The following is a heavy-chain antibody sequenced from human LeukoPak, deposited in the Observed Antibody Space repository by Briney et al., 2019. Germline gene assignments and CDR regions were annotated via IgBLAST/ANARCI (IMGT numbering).Heavy chain of an antibody. D-gene: IGHD3-3*01. CDR2: ISSSSGTI. Sequence: GGSLRLSCAASGFSFSTFVMNWVRQAPGKGLEWISYISSSSGTIYYADSVKGRFTISRDNAKNSLYLQMNSLRAEDTTVYYCAREMTGFLEWILGYWGQGTLVTVSS. CDR1: GFSFSTFV. V-gene: IGHV3-48*01. J-gene: IGHJ4*02. CDR3: AREMTGFLEWILGY.